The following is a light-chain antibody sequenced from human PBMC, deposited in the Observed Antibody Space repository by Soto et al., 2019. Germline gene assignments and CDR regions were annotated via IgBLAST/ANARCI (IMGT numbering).Light chain of an antibody. CDR3: QQYNDWPQLT. CDR1: QSVSSN. CDR2: GAS. V-gene: IGKV3-15*01. Sequence: EIVMTQSPATLSVSPGERATLSCRASQSVSSNLAWYHQQPGQAPRLLIHGASTRATGIPARFSGSGTGTEFTLTISSLQSEDFAVYYCQQYNDWPQLTFGGGTRVEIK. J-gene: IGKJ4*01.